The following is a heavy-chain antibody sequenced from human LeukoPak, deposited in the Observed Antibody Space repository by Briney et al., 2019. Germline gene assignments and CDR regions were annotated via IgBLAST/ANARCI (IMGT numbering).Heavy chain of an antibody. CDR3: ARENAFDI. CDR1: GFTFSSYA. V-gene: IGHV3-30-3*01. J-gene: IGHJ3*02. Sequence: GGSLRLSCAASGFTFSSYAMHWVRQAPGKGLEWVAVISYDGSNKYYADSVKGRFTISRDNSKNTLYLQMNSLRAEDTAVYYCARENAFDIWGQGTMVTVSS. CDR2: ISYDGSNK.